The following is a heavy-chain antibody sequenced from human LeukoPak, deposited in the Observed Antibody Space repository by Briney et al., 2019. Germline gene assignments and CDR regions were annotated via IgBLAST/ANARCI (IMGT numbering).Heavy chain of an antibody. CDR2: INWNGGST. J-gene: IGHJ4*02. V-gene: IGHV3-20*04. CDR1: GFTFDDYG. D-gene: IGHD5-18*01. Sequence: PGGPLRLYCAASGFTFDDYGMSWVRQAPGKGLEGVSGINWNGGSTGYADSVKGRFTISRDNAKNSLYLQMNSLRAEDTALYYCARRGQLWLTFDYWGQGTLVTVSS. CDR3: ARRGQLWLTFDY.